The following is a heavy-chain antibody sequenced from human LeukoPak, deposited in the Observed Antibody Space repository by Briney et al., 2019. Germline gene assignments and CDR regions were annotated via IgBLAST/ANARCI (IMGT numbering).Heavy chain of an antibody. CDR3: ARGRDTVLYYYYGMDV. Sequence: SETLSLTCTVSGGSISSGDYYWSWIRQPSGKGLEWIGYIYYSGSTYYNPSLKSRVTISVDTSRNQFSLKLSSVTAADTAVYYCARGRDTVLYYYYGMDVWGQGTTVTVSS. CDR2: IYYSGST. CDR1: GGSISSGDYY. V-gene: IGHV4-30-4*01. J-gene: IGHJ6*02. D-gene: IGHD4-11*01.